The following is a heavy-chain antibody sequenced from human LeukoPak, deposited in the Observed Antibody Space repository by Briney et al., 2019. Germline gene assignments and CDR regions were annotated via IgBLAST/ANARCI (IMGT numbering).Heavy chain of an antibody. J-gene: IGHJ4*02. CDR2: ISSSSSTI. CDR3: ARGSTYYDSSGQVPFDY. V-gene: IGHV3-48*01. Sequence: GGSLRLSCAASGFTFSTYSMNWVRQAPGKGLEWISYISSSSSTIYYADSVKGRFSISRDNAKNSLYLQMNSLRAEDTAVYYCARGSTYYDSSGQVPFDYWGQGTLVTVSS. CDR1: GFTFSTYS. D-gene: IGHD3-22*01.